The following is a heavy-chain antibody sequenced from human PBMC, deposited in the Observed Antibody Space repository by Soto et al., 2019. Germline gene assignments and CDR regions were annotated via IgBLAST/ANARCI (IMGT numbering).Heavy chain of an antibody. CDR3: ARGLPITIFGVVIPDHIGGMDV. CDR2: MNPNSGNT. Sequence: AASVKVSCKASGYTFTSYDINWVRQATGQGFEWMGWMNPNSGNTGYAQKFQGRVTMTRNTSISTAYMELSSLRSEDTAVYYCARGLPITIFGVVIPDHIGGMDVWGQGTTVTVSS. CDR1: GYTFTSYD. D-gene: IGHD3-3*01. V-gene: IGHV1-8*01. J-gene: IGHJ6*02.